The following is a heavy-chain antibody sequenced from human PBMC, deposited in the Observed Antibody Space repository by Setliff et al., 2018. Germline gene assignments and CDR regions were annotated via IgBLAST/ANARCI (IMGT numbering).Heavy chain of an antibody. CDR1: GGTFSDYY. CDR3: ARVSGTSGWLRKDPHFFYYYMDV. CDR2: INHRGST. Sequence: PSETLSLTCAAYGGTFSDYYWTWIRQPPGKGLEWIGEINHRGSTNYNPSLKSRATISLDTSNNQFSLSLSSVTAADTAVYYCARVSGTSGWLRKDPHFFYYYMDVWGAGTSVTVSS. D-gene: IGHD6-19*01. V-gene: IGHV4-34*01. J-gene: IGHJ6*03.